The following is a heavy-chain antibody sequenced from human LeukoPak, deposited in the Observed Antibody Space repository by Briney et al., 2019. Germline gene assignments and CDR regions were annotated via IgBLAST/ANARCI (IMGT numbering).Heavy chain of an antibody. J-gene: IGHJ4*02. Sequence: PGGSLRLSCAASGFTFTSYWMSWVRQAPGKGLEWVANIKQDGSEKYYVDSVKGRFTISRDNAKNSVYLQMNSLRAEDTALYYCARIGGYCYDPGYWGQGTLVTVSS. D-gene: IGHD5-18*01. CDR1: GFTFTSYW. CDR2: IKQDGSEK. V-gene: IGHV3-7*05. CDR3: ARIGGYCYDPGY.